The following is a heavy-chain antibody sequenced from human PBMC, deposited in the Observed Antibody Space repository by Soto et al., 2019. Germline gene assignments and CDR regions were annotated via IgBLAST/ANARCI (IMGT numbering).Heavy chain of an antibody. D-gene: IGHD3-3*01. CDR2: IIPIFGTA. Sequence: QVQLVQSGAEVKKPGSSVKVSCKASGGTFSSYAISWVRQAPGQGLEWMGGIIPIFGTANYAQKFQGRVTITADESTSTAYRELSSLSSEVTAVYYGASEYGSGCYYALCYWGQGTLVTVSS. CDR1: GGTFSSYA. CDR3: ASEYGSGCYYALCY. J-gene: IGHJ4*02. V-gene: IGHV1-69*01.